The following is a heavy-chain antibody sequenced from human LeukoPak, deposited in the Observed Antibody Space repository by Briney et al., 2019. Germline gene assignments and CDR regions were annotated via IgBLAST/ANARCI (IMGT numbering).Heavy chain of an antibody. V-gene: IGHV1-8*02. D-gene: IGHD3-10*01. Sequence: ASVKVSCKASGYTFTGYYMHWVRQAPGQGLEWMGWINPNSGNTGYAQNFQGRVTMTRNTSISTAYMELSSLRSEDTAVYYCARGPNYGSGSRTYDYWGQGTLVTVSS. CDR2: INPNSGNT. J-gene: IGHJ4*02. CDR3: ARGPNYGSGSRTYDY. CDR1: GYTFTGYY.